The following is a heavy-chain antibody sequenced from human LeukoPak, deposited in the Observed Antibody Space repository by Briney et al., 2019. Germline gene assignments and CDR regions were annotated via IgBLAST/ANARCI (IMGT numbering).Heavy chain of an antibody. J-gene: IGHJ4*02. CDR3: AREEGLRYFDWSSRGCDY. CDR1: GFTFSSYS. CDR2: ISSSSSYI. V-gene: IGHV3-21*01. Sequence: GGSLRLSCAASGFTFSSYSMNWVRQAPGKGLEWVSSISSSSSYIYYADSVKGRFTISRDNAKNSLYLQMNSLRADDTAVYYCAREEGLRYFDWSSRGCDYWGQGTLVTVSS. D-gene: IGHD3-9*01.